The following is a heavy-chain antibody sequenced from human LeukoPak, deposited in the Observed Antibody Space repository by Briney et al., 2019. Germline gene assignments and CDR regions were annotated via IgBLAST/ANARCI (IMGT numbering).Heavy chain of an antibody. CDR1: GFTFSNHW. CDR3: ARDIAVSGNYFDY. J-gene: IGHJ4*02. V-gene: IGHV3-74*01. D-gene: IGHD6-19*01. CDR2: INSDMSST. Sequence: GGSLRLSCAASGFTFSNHWMHWVGQAPGKGLVWVSRINSDMSSTNYADSVKGRITISRDNAKNTLYLQMNSLRAEHTAVYYCARDIAVSGNYFDYWGQGTPVTVSS.